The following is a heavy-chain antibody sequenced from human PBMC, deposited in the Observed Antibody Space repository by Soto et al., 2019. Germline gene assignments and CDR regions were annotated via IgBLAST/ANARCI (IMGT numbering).Heavy chain of an antibody. D-gene: IGHD1-1*01. CDR1: GFSLSTSGVG. CDR2: IYWDGDK. V-gene: IGHV2-5*02. Sequence: QITLQESGPTLVKPTQTLTLTCTFSGFSLSTSGVGVGWIRQPPGKALEWLALIYWDGDKRYSPSLQSRLTITKDIFKNQVVLTMTNMDPVDTARYYCVRRTTAFDYWCQGTLVTVSS. J-gene: IGHJ4*02. CDR3: VRRTTAFDY.